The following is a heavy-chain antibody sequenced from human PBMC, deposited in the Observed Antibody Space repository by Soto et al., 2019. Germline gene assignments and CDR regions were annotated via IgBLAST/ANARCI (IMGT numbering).Heavy chain of an antibody. V-gene: IGHV4-30-4*01. J-gene: IGHJ4*02. CDR2: IYYSGST. CDR3: ARSTSSGYDCDY. D-gene: IGHD5-12*01. CDR1: GGSISSGDYY. Sequence: SETLSLTCTVSGGSISSGDYYWIWIRQPPGKGLEWIGYIYYSGSTYYNPSLKSRVTISVDTSKNQFSLKLSSVTAADTAVYYCARSTSSGYDCDYWGQGTLVTVSS.